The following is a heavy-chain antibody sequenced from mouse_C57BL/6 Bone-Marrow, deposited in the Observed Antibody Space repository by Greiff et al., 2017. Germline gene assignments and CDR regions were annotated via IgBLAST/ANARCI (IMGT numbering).Heavy chain of an antibody. V-gene: IGHV1-19*01. CDR2: INPYNGGT. CDR3: AYYYGSWFAY. J-gene: IGHJ3*01. Sequence: VQLQQSGPVLVKPGASVKMSCKASGYTFTDYYMNWVKQSHGKSLEWIGVINPYNGGTSYNQKFKGKATLTVDKSSSTAYMELNSLTSEDSAVYYCAYYYGSWFAYWGQETLVTVSA. CDR1: GYTFTDYY. D-gene: IGHD1-1*01.